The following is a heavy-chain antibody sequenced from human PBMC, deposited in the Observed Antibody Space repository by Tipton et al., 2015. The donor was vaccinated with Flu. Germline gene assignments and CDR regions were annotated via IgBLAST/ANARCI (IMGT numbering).Heavy chain of an antibody. CDR3: ARAVGSSSSY. J-gene: IGHJ4*02. Sequence: SLRLSCVASGFAFSSYWMHWVRQAPGKGLEWVANIKQDGSEKYYVDSVKGRFTISRDNAKNSLYLVMNSLRVEDTAVYYCARAVGSSSSYWGQGTLVTVSS. V-gene: IGHV3-7*03. D-gene: IGHD6-6*01. CDR2: IKQDGSEK. CDR1: GFAFSSYW.